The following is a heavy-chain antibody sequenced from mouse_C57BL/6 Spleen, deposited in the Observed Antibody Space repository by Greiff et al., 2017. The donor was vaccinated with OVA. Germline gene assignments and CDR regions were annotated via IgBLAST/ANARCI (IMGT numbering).Heavy chain of an antibody. V-gene: IGHV5-4*01. D-gene: IGHD2-2*01. CDR2: ISDGGSYT. J-gene: IGHJ1*03. CDR1: GFTFSSYA. CDR3: ARDKDGNDGDWYFDV. Sequence: EVQGVESGGGLVKPGGSLKLSCAASGFTFSSYAMSWVRQTPEKRLEWVATISDGGSYTYYPDNVKGRFTISRDNAKNNLYLQMSHLKSEDTAMYYCARDKDGNDGDWYFDVWGTGTTVTVSS.